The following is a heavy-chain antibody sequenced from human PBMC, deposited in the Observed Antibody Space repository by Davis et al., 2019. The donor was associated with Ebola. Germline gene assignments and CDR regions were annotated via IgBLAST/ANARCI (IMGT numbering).Heavy chain of an antibody. CDR3: ARGRPTSVTTDFYGMEV. J-gene: IGHJ6*04. CDR2: IYESGNA. Sequence: MPSETLSLTCTVSGGSISSGDYYWSWVRQPPGKGLEWIGYIYESGNAYYNPPLKSRVTISVDTSKNQFSLKVSSVTAADTAVYYCARGRPTSVTTDFYGMEVWGKGTTVTVSS. CDR1: GGSISSGDYY. D-gene: IGHD4-17*01. V-gene: IGHV4-30-4*01.